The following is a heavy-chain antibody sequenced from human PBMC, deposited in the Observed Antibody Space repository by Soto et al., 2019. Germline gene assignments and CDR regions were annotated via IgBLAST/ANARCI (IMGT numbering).Heavy chain of an antibody. Sequence: SETLSLTCTVSGGSISSYYWSWIRQPAGKGLEWIGRIYTSGSTNYNPSLKSRVTMSVDTSKNQFSLKLSSVTAADTAVYYCARDLEAYYYDSSGFNWFDPWGQGTLVTVSS. CDR1: GGSISSYY. J-gene: IGHJ5*02. CDR3: ARDLEAYYYDSSGFNWFDP. CDR2: IYTSGST. V-gene: IGHV4-4*07. D-gene: IGHD3-22*01.